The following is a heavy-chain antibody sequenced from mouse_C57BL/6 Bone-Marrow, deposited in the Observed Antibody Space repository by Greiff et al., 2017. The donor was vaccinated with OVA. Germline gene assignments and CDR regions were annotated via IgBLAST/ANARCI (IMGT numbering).Heavy chain of an antibody. CDR3: ARGSNYGFAY. V-gene: IGHV5-17*01. J-gene: IGHJ3*01. CDR2: ISSGSSTI. CDR1: GFTFSDYG. D-gene: IGHD2-5*01. Sequence: DVKLVESGGGLVKPGGSLKLSCAASGFTFSDYGMHWVRQAPEKGLEWVAYISSGSSTIYYADTVKGRFTISRDNAKNTLFLQMTSLRSEDTAMYYCARGSNYGFAYWGQGTLVTVSA.